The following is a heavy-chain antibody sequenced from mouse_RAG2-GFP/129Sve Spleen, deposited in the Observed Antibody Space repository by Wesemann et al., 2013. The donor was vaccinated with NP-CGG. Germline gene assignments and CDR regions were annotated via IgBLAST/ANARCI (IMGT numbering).Heavy chain of an antibody. Sequence: NGATSYNQNFKDKASLTVDKSSSTAYMELHSLTSEDSAVYYCARWDDAWFAYWGQGTLVTVSA. V-gene: IGHV1-26*01. CDR3: ARWDDAWFAY. CDR2: NGAT. D-gene: IGHD4-1*01. J-gene: IGHJ3*01.